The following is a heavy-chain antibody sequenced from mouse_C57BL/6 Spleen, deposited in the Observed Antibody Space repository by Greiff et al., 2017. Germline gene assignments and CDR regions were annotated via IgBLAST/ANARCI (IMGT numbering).Heavy chain of an antibody. D-gene: IGHD1-1*01. V-gene: IGHV1-52*01. J-gene: IGHJ3*01. Sequence: QVQLQQPGAELVRPGSSVKLSCKASGYTFTSYWMHWVKQRPIQGLEWIGNIDPSDSETHYNQKFKDKATLTVDKSSSTAYMQLSSLTSEDSAVYYCARSDGSPWFAYWGQGTLVTVSA. CDR3: ARSDGSPWFAY. CDR1: GYTFTSYW. CDR2: IDPSDSET.